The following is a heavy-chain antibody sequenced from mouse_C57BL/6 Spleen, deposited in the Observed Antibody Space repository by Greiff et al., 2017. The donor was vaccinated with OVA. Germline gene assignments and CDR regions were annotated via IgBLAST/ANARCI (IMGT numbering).Heavy chain of an antibody. D-gene: IGHD3-3*01. J-gene: IGHJ4*01. CDR2: IYPGDGDT. Sequence: QVQLQQSGPELVKPGASVKISCKASGYAFSSSWMNWVKQRPGKGLEWIGRIYPGDGDTNYNGKFKGKATLTADKSSSTAYMQLSSLTSEDSAVYFCARRGTSAMDYWGQGTSVTVSS. CDR1: GYAFSSSW. CDR3: ARRGTSAMDY. V-gene: IGHV1-82*01.